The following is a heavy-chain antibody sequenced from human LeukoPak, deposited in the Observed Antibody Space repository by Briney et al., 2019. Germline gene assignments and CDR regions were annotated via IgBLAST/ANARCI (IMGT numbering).Heavy chain of an antibody. Sequence: ASVKVSCKASGYTFTSYGISWVRQAPGQGLEWMGWISAYNGNTNYAQKLQGRVTMTTDTSTGTAYMELRSLRSDDTAVYYCARVDTIFGVVDQIDYWGQGTLVTVSS. CDR1: GYTFTSYG. J-gene: IGHJ4*02. D-gene: IGHD3-3*01. V-gene: IGHV1-18*01. CDR3: ARVDTIFGVVDQIDY. CDR2: ISAYNGNT.